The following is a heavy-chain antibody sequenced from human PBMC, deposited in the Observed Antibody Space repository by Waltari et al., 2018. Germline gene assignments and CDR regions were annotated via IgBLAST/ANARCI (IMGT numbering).Heavy chain of an antibody. CDR3: AREKAVAGTGGWFDP. CDR2: INSIGGT. CDR1: GGSISSGSYS. V-gene: IGHV4-61*02. Sequence: QVQLQESGPGLVKPSQTLSLTCTVSGGSISSGSYSWSWIRQPAGKGPEWIGRINSIGGTSYSPSVKSRVTISVDTAKNQFSLKLSSATAADTAGYYWAREKAVAGTGGWFDPWGQGTLVTVSS. J-gene: IGHJ5*02. D-gene: IGHD6-19*01.